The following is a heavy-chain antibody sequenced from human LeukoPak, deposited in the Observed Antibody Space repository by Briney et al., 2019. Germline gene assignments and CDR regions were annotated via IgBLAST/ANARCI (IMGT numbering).Heavy chain of an antibody. CDR3: ARVKAYYYYYMDV. CDR2: IYYSGST. Sequence: PSETLSLTCTVSGGSISSSSYYWGWIRQPPGKGLEWIGSIYYSGSTYYNPSLKSRVTISVDTSKNQFSLKLSSVTAADTAVYYCARVKAYYYYYMDVWGKGTTVTVSS. CDR1: GGSISSSSYY. V-gene: IGHV4-39*07. J-gene: IGHJ6*03.